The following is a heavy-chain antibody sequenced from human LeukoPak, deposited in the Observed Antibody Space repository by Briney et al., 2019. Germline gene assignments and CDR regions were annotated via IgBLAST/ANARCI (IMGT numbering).Heavy chain of an antibody. Sequence: ASVKVSCKASGYTFTRYDINWVRQATGQGLEWMGWMNPNSGNTGYAQKFQGRVTMTRNTSISTAYMELSSLRSEDTAVYYCARDYDFWSGCYTAFDYWGQGTLVTVSS. CDR1: GYTFTRYD. CDR3: ARDYDFWSGCYTAFDY. D-gene: IGHD3-3*01. J-gene: IGHJ4*02. V-gene: IGHV1-8*01. CDR2: MNPNSGNT.